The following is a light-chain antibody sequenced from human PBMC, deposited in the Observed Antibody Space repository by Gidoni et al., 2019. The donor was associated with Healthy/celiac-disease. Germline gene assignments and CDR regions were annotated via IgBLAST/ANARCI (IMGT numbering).Light chain of an antibody. V-gene: IGKV3-15*01. CDR3: QQYNSWPPLT. CDR1: QSVSRN. CDR2: DAS. J-gene: IGKJ4*01. Sequence: EIVMTQSPATLSVSPGERAPLSCRASQSVSRNLAWYQQKPGQAPRLLIYDASTRASGFPARFSGSGSETEFTLTITSLQSEDFAVYYCQQYNSWPPLTFGGGTKVEIK.